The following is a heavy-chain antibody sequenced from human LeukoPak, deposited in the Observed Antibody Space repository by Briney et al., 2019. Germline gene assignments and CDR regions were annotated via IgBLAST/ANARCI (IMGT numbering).Heavy chain of an antibody. CDR1: GLTFSGDW. Sequence: PGGSLRLSCAASGLTFSGDWMTWVRQAPGKGLAWVANINQDGSERYYVDSVKGRFTISRDNGKRSLYLQMNSLRAEDTAVYYCARGHYGMDVWGQGTTVTVAS. V-gene: IGHV3-7*05. CDR2: INQDGSER. CDR3: ARGHYGMDV. J-gene: IGHJ6*02.